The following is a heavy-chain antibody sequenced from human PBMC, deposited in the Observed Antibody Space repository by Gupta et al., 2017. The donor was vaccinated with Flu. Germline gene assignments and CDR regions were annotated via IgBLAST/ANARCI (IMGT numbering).Heavy chain of an antibody. CDR3: ARTGIGYSYGSDY. J-gene: IGHJ4*02. CDR1: GYSISSGYY. CDR2: IYYSGNT. Sequence: QVQLQESGPGLVKPSETLSLTCAVSGYSISSGYYWGWIRQPPGKGLEWIGSIYYSGNTQYNSSLKGRVTLSVDTAKNHFSLRLSSVTAADTAVYYCARTGIGYSYGSDYWGRGTLVTVSS. V-gene: IGHV4-38-2*01. D-gene: IGHD5-18*01.